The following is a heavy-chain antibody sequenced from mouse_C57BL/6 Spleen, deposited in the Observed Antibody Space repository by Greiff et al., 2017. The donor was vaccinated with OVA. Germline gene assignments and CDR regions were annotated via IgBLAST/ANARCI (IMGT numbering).Heavy chain of an antibody. J-gene: IGHJ3*01. CDR2: INPNNGGT. CDR1: GYTFTDYN. V-gene: IGHV1-18*01. Sequence: VQLQQSGPELVKPGASVKIPCKASGYTFTDYNMDWVKQSPGKSLEWIGDINPNNGGTIYNQKFKGKATLTVDKSSSTAYMELSSLTSEDTAVYYCARSKVYYAKLLAYWGQGTLVTVSA. CDR3: ARSKVYYAKLLAY. D-gene: IGHD2-1*01.